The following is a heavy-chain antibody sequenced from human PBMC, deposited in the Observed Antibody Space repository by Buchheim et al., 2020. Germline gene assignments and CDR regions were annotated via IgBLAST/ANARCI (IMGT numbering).Heavy chain of an antibody. J-gene: IGHJ4*02. CDR1: GYTFTSYW. CDR3: TRHWPGNWKDAGGLDY. D-gene: IGHD1-20*01. CDR2: IYPGDSDT. Sequence: EVQLVQSGAEVKKPGESLKISCKGSGYTFTSYWIAWVRQMPGKGLEWMGVIYPGDSDTRYSPSFRGQVTISADKSISTAYPQWGSLKASDNAMYYCTRHWPGNWKDAGGLDYWGQGTL. V-gene: IGHV5-51*01.